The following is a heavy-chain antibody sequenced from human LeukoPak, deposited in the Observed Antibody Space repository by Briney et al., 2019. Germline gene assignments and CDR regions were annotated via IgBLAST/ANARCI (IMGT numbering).Heavy chain of an antibody. CDR3: AKDSGPIQLWLKSVNNFDY. CDR1: GFTFSSYG. CDR2: IRYDGSNK. Sequence: GGSLRLSCAASGFTFSSYGMHWVRQAPGKGLEWVAFIRYDGSNKYYADSVKGRFTISRDNSKNPLYLQMNSLRAEDTAAYYCAKDSGPIQLWLKSVNNFDYWGQGTLVTVSS. J-gene: IGHJ4*02. D-gene: IGHD5-18*01. V-gene: IGHV3-30*02.